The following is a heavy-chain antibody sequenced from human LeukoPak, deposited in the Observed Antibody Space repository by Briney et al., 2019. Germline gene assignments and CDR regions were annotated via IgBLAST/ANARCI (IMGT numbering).Heavy chain of an antibody. J-gene: IGHJ6*03. CDR1: GFTFSNFA. Sequence: GGSLRLSCAASGFTFSNFAMHWVRQAPGKGLEWVAVISYDGSNKYYADSVKGRFTISRDNSKNTLYLQMNSLRAEDTAVYYCARGAYTDIVVVPAARVDYYYYMDVWGKGTTVTVSS. V-gene: IGHV3-30-3*01. D-gene: IGHD2-2*01. CDR3: ARGAYTDIVVVPAARVDYYYYMDV. CDR2: ISYDGSNK.